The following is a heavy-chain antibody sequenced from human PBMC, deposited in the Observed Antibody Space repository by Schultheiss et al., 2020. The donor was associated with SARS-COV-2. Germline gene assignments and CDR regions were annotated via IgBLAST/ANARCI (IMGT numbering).Heavy chain of an antibody. V-gene: IGHV3-23*01. J-gene: IGHJ4*02. CDR1: GFTFSTYA. CDR2: ISGSGDST. Sequence: GGSLRLSCAASGFTFSTYAMSWVRQAPGEGLEWVSAISGSGDSTFYADSVKGRFTISRDNSKNTLYLQMNSLRAEDTAVYYCAKVYGFCGSTSCYPGSDYWGQGTLVTVSS. CDR3: AKVYGFCGSTSCYPGSDY. D-gene: IGHD2-2*01.